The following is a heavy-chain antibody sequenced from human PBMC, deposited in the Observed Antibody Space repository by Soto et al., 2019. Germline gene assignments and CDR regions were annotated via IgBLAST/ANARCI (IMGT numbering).Heavy chain of an antibody. Sequence: QVQLQQWGAGLLKPSETLSLTCAVYGGSFSGYYWSWIRQPPGKGLEWIGEINHSGRTNYNPSLKSRVTISVDTSKNQFSLKLSSVTAPDTAVYYCARGGRIAARGFPSTKPRMDVWGQGTTVTVSS. CDR3: ARGGRIAARGFPSTKPRMDV. V-gene: IGHV4-34*01. D-gene: IGHD6-6*01. CDR2: INHSGRT. CDR1: GGSFSGYY. J-gene: IGHJ6*02.